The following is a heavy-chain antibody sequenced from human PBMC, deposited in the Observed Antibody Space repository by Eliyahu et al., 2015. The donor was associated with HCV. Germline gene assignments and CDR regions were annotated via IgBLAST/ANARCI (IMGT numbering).Heavy chain of an antibody. J-gene: IGHJ4*02. D-gene: IGHD3-22*01. CDR2: IYYSGTT. V-gene: IGHV4-31*03. CDR3: ARDRSGYYRFDY. Sequence: QVQLQESGPGLVKPSQTLSLTCSVSGGPISSGGYYWSWIRQHPGKGLEWIGYIYYSGTTYYNPSLKSRVIISVDTSKNQFSLRLSSVTAADTAVYYCARDRSGYYRFDYWGQGTLVTVSS. CDR1: GGPISSGGYY.